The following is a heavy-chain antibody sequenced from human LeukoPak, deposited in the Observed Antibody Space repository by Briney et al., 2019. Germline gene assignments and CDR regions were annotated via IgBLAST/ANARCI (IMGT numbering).Heavy chain of an antibody. CDR1: GFTFDDYA. D-gene: IGHD3-10*01. CDR3: AKDMAPYYYGSGSYLFDP. V-gene: IGHV3-9*01. Sequence: PGGSLRLSCAASGFTFDDYAMHWVRQAPGKGLEWVSGISWNSGSIGYADSVKGRFTISRDNAKNSLYLQMNSLRAEDTALYYCAKDMAPYYYGSGSYLFDPWGQGTLVTVSS. CDR2: ISWNSGSI. J-gene: IGHJ5*02.